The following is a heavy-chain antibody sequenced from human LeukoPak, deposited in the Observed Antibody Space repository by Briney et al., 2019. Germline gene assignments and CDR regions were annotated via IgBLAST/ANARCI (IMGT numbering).Heavy chain of an antibody. CDR3: ARATIVVVPAAHFDAFDI. J-gene: IGHJ3*02. V-gene: IGHV3-30*01. Sequence: PGGSLRLSCAASGFTFSSYAMHWVRQAPGKGLRWVAVISYDGSNKYYADSVKGRFTISRDNSKNTLYLQMNSLRAEDTAVYYCARATIVVVPAAHFDAFDIWGQGTMVTVSS. D-gene: IGHD2-2*01. CDR1: GFTFSSYA. CDR2: ISYDGSNK.